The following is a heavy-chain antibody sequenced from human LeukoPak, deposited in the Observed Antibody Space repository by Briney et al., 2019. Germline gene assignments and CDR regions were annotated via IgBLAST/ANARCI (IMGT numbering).Heavy chain of an antibody. Sequence: PSQTLSLTCTVSGGSISSGDYYRSWIRQPPGKGLEWIGYIYYSGSTYYNPSLKSRVTISVDTSKNQFSLKLSSVTAADTAVYYCAREVPATATSNWFDPWGQGTLVTVSS. J-gene: IGHJ5*02. D-gene: IGHD2-15*01. CDR3: AREVPATATSNWFDP. CDR1: GGSISSGDYY. V-gene: IGHV4-30-4*01. CDR2: IYYSGST.